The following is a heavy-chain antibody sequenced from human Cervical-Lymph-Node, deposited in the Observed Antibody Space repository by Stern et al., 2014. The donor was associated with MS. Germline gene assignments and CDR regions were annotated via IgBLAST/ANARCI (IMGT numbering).Heavy chain of an antibody. CDR1: GAPITTNH. CDR3: ASCDGYSFAS. D-gene: IGHD4-17*01. V-gene: IGHV4-59*08. CDR2: VHYSGSS. J-gene: IGHJ4*02. Sequence: MQLVESGPGLVKPSETLSLTCVVSGAPITTNHWSWIRQSPGKGLEWIANVHYSGSSSYNPALQSRATTAIDTSTKPFSLSPSPVTAADTAVYFCASCDGYSFASWGQGTLVTVSS.